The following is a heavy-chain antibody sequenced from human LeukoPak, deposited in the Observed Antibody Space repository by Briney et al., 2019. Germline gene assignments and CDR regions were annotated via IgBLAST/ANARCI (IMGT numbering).Heavy chain of an antibody. CDR3: ARTGGNSGSRDAFDI. CDR1: GGSISSYY. J-gene: IGHJ3*02. D-gene: IGHD3-16*01. V-gene: IGHV4-59*08. Sequence: SETLSLTCTVSGGSISSYYWSWIRQPPGKGLEWIGYIYYSGSTNYNPSLKSRVTISVDTSKNQFSLKLSSVTAADTAVYYCARTGGNSGSRDAFDIWGQGTMVTVSS. CDR2: IYYSGST.